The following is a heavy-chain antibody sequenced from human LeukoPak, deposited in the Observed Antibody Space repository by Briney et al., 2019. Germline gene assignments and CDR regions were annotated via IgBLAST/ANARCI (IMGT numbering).Heavy chain of an antibody. J-gene: IGHJ5*02. CDR3: ARGGFVGYSSSSWRKNWFDP. CDR1: GFTFSDYY. V-gene: IGHV4-34*01. CDR2: INHSGST. Sequence: KPGGSLRLSCAASGFTFSDYYMSWIRQPPGKGLEWIGEINHSGSTNYNPSLKSRVTISVDTSKNQFSLKLSSVTAADTAVYYCARGGFVGYSSSSWRKNWFDPWGQGTLVTVSS. D-gene: IGHD6-6*01.